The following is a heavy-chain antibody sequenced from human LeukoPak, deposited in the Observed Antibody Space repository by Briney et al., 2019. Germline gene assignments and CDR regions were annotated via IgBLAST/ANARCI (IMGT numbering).Heavy chain of an antibody. J-gene: IGHJ4*02. D-gene: IGHD6-6*01. Sequence: TGGSLRLSCTASGFTFGDYAMSWVRQAPGKGLEWVGFIRSKAYGGTTEYAASVKGRFTISRDDSKSIAYLQMNSLRAEDTAVYYCASLDTSFSNSALWGQGTLVTVSS. CDR2: IRSKAYGGTT. CDR1: GFTFGDYA. V-gene: IGHV3-49*04. CDR3: ASLDTSFSNSAL.